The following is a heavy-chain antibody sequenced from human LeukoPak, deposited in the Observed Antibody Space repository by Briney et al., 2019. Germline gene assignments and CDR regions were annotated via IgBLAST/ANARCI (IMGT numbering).Heavy chain of an antibody. CDR1: GGSIRSYY. Sequence: SETLSLTCTVSGGSIRSYYWSWIRQHPGKGLECIGYISYSGNTYYNPSLKSRVTISVDTSKNQFSLKLTSVTAADTAVYYCARVAAGFDSWGQGTLVTVSS. V-gene: IGHV4-31*03. D-gene: IGHD6-13*01. CDR2: ISYSGNT. J-gene: IGHJ4*02. CDR3: ARVAAGFDS.